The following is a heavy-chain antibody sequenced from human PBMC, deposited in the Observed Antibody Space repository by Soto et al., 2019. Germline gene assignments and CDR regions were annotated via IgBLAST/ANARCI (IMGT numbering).Heavy chain of an antibody. CDR3: ARGAGAYYDISGYYTALDQ. D-gene: IGHD3-22*01. CDR2: IYYSGST. V-gene: IGHV4-59*01. Sequence: ALTCTVSGGSISSYYWSWIRQPPGRGLEWIGYIYYSGSTNYNPSLKSRVTISLDTSKNQFSLRLSSVTAADTAVYYCARGAGAYYDISGYYTALDQWGQGTLVTVSS. CDR1: GGSISSYY. J-gene: IGHJ1*01.